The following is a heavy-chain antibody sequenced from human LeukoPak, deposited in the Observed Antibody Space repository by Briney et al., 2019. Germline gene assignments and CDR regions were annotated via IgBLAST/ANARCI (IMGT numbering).Heavy chain of an antibody. Sequence: SETLSLTCTVSGYSISSGYYWGWIRQPPGKGLEWIGNIYHSGSTYYNPSLKSRVTISVDTSKNQFSLKLSSVTAADTAVYYCARDSSGWYHWFDPWGQGTLVTVSS. J-gene: IGHJ5*02. CDR3: ARDSSGWYHWFDP. CDR1: GYSISSGYY. CDR2: IYHSGST. D-gene: IGHD6-19*01. V-gene: IGHV4-38-2*02.